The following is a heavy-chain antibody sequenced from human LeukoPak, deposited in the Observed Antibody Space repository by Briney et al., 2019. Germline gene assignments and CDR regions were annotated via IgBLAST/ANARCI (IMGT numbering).Heavy chain of an antibody. Sequence: SETLSLTCAVSGGSISSDGYSWSWIRQPPGKGLEWIGYMYHSGSTYYNPSLKSRVTMSVDRSKNQFSLKLTSVTAADTAVYYCASSTPVTYNFDYWGQGTLVTVSS. V-gene: IGHV4-30-2*01. CDR1: GGSISSDGYS. CDR2: MYHSGST. CDR3: ASSTPVTYNFDY. J-gene: IGHJ4*02. D-gene: IGHD4-17*01.